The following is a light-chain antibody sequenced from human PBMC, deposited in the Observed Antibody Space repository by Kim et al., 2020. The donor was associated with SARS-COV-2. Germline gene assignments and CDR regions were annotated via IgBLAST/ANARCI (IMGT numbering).Light chain of an antibody. Sequence: APEARATLCGRVSQSVPSNLSWFQQKPCLAPRRLIYGTSTRATGIPARFGGSGSGTEFTRTISSLQPEDFAVYYCHQYNNWPYTFGPGTKLEI. CDR3: HQYNNWPYT. V-gene: IGKV3-15*01. CDR1: QSVPSN. CDR2: GTS. J-gene: IGKJ2*01.